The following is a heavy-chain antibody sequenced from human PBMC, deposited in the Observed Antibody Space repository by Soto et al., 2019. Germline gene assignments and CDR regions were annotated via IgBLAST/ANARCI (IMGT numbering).Heavy chain of an antibody. J-gene: IGHJ3*02. V-gene: IGHV1-18*01. CDR1: GYTFTSYG. D-gene: IGHD3-16*01. CDR3: ARDAALYSLGPFDAFDI. Sequence: KKPGASVKVSCKASGYTFTSYGISWVRQAPGQGLEWMGWISAYNGNTNYAQKLQGRVTMTTDTSTGTAYMELRSLRSDDTAVYYCARDAALYSLGPFDAFDIWGQGTMVTVSS. CDR2: ISAYNGNT.